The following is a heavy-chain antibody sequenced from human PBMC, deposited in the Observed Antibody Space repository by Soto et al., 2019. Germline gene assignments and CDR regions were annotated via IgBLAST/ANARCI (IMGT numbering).Heavy chain of an antibody. CDR1: GYNFTTYW. J-gene: IGHJ6*02. CDR3: ARXGIWLGEHYYYFSGLDV. V-gene: IGHV5-10-1*01. D-gene: IGHD3-10*01. Sequence: PGESLKTSCKGSGYNFTTYWISWVRQMPGKGLEWMGKIDLSESYSSYSPSFQGHVTISVDKSTSTVYLQWSVLKASDTAIYYCARXGIWLGEHYYYFSGLDVWGQGTTVTVSS. CDR2: IDLSESYS.